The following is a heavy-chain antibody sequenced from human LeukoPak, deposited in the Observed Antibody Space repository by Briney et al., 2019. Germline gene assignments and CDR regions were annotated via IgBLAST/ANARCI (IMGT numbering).Heavy chain of an antibody. CDR3: ASPCGALDY. V-gene: IGHV3-74*03. D-gene: IGHD3-10*01. Sequence: PGGSLRLSCAASGFTFSSSWMHWVRQAPGKGLVWVSHIKRDGSIIKYADSLRGRFTISRDNAKTTLYLQMNSLRPEDTAVNYWASPCGALDYWGQGTLVTVSS. CDR2: IKRDGSII. J-gene: IGHJ4*02. CDR1: GFTFSSSW.